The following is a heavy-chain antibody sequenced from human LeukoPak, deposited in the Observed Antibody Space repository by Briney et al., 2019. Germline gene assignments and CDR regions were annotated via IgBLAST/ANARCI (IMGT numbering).Heavy chain of an antibody. Sequence: APVKVSCKASGYTFTSYAMHWVRQAPGQRLEWMGWINAGNGNTKYSQKFQGRVTITRDTSADTAYMELSSLGSEDTAVYYCARLKYCTNGVCYAGFDYWGQGTLVTVSS. CDR2: INAGNGNT. D-gene: IGHD2-8*01. CDR3: ARLKYCTNGVCYAGFDY. V-gene: IGHV1-3*01. CDR1: GYTFTSYA. J-gene: IGHJ4*02.